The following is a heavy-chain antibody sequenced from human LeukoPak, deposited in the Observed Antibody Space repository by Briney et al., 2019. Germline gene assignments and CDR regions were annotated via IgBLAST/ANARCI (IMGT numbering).Heavy chain of an antibody. J-gene: IGHJ4*02. Sequence: SETLSLTCTVSGGSISSYYWSWIRQPPGKGLEWIGYIYYSGSTNYNPSLKSRVTISVDTSKNQFSLKLSSVTAADTAVYYCARDENTVATGPDYWGQGTLVTVSS. V-gene: IGHV4-59*01. CDR3: ARDENTVATGPDY. CDR2: IYYSGST. CDR1: GGSISSYY. D-gene: IGHD5-12*01.